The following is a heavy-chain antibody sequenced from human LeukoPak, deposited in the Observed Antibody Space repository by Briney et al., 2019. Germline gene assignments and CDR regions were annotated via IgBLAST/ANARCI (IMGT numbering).Heavy chain of an antibody. CDR1: GFTFSSYS. D-gene: IGHD1-26*01. V-gene: IGHV3-21*04. CDR3: ARIRRIYSDSDYYYYMDV. Sequence: GGSLRLSCAASGFTFSSYSMNWVRQAPGKGLEWVSSISSSSSYIYYADSVKGRFTISRDNAKNSLYLQMNSLRAEDTAVYYCARIRRIYSDSDYYYYMDVWGKGTTVTISS. CDR2: ISSSSSYI. J-gene: IGHJ6*03.